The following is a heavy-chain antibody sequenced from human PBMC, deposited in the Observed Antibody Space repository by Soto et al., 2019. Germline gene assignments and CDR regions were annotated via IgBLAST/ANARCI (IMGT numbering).Heavy chain of an antibody. J-gene: IGHJ4*02. CDR2: INAGNGNT. CDR1: GYTFTSYA. D-gene: IGHD3-10*01. V-gene: IGHV1-3*01. CDR3: ARGPQTYYGNGYFDY. Sequence: QVQLVQSGAEVKKPGASVRVSCKASGYTFTSYAMHWVRQAPGQRLEWMGWINAGNGNTKYSQKFQGRVTITRDTSASTAYMELSSLRSEDTAVYYCARGPQTYYGNGYFDYWGQGTLVTVSS.